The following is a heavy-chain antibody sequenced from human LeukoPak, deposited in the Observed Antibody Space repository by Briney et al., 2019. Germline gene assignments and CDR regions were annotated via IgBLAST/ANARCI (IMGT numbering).Heavy chain of an antibody. J-gene: IGHJ4*02. CDR2: IYTSGST. CDR1: GYSISSGYY. CDR3: AASGITIFGVAILTFDY. D-gene: IGHD3-3*01. V-gene: IGHV4-61*02. Sequence: PSETLSLTCAVSGYSISSGYYWRWIRQPAGKGLEWIGRIYTSGSTNYNPSLKSRVTISVDTSKNQFSLKLSSVTAADTAVYYCAASGITIFGVAILTFDYWGQGTLVTVSS.